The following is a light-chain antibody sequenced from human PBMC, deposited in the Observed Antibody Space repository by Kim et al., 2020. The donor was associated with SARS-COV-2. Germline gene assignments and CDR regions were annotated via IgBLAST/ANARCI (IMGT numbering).Light chain of an antibody. V-gene: IGLV1-40*01. J-gene: IGLJ2*01. CDR3: QSYDSSLSGYV. Sequence: QRVTIPCTGSSSNIGAGYDVHWYQQLPGTAPKLLIYGNSNRPSGVPDRFSGSKSGTSASLAITGLQAEDEADYYCQSYDSSLSGYVFGGGTQLTVL. CDR1: SSNIGAGYD. CDR2: GNS.